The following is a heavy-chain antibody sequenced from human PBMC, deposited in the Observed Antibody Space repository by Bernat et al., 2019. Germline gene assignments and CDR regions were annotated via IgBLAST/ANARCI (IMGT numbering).Heavy chain of an antibody. CDR1: GDSVSSNSAA. J-gene: IGHJ5*02. CDR2: TYYRSKWYN. V-gene: IGHV6-1*01. CDR3: ATEDFGFLEWSNWFDP. D-gene: IGHD3-3*01. Sequence: QVQLQQSGPGLVKPSQTLSLTCAISGDSVSSNSAAWNWIRQSPSRGLEWLGRTYYRSKWYNDYAVSVKRRITINPDTSKNQFSLQLNSVTPEDTAVYYCATEDFGFLEWSNWFDPWGQGTLVTVSS.